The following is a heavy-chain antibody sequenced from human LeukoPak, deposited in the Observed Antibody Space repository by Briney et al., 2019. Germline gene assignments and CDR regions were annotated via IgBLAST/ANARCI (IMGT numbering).Heavy chain of an antibody. D-gene: IGHD5-24*01. CDR3: ARADVEMATIPDY. V-gene: IGHV4-59*01. J-gene: IGHJ4*02. Sequence: PSETLSLTCTVSGGSISSYYWSWIRQPPGKGLGWIGYIYYSGSTNYNPSLKSRVTISVDTSKHQFSLKLSSVTAAATAVYYCARADVEMATIPDYWGQGNLVTVSS. CDR1: GGSISSYY. CDR2: IYYSGST.